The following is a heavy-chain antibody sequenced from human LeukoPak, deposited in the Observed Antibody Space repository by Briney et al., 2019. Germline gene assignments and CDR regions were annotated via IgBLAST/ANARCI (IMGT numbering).Heavy chain of an antibody. CDR2: INHSGST. CDR1: GGSFSGYY. CDR3: AATYYYDSSGSLFDI. Sequence: SETLSLTCAVYGGSFSGYYWSWIRQPPGKGLEWSGEINHSGSTNYNPSLKSRVTISVDTSKNQFSLKLSSVTAADTAVYYCAATYYYDSSGSLFDIWGQGTMVTVSS. D-gene: IGHD3-22*01. J-gene: IGHJ3*02. V-gene: IGHV4-34*01.